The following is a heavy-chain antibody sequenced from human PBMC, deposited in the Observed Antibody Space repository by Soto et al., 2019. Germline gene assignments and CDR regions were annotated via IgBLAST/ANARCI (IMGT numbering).Heavy chain of an antibody. D-gene: IGHD5-18*01. Sequence: QVQLVQSGAEVKKPGSSVKVSCKASGGTFSSYAISWVRQAPGQGLEWMGGIIPIFGTANYAQKFQGRVNITADESTSNGHMGVRSLRTEDKGVYYCARVREDSYGSGYFDYWGQGTLVTVSS. CDR1: GGTFSSYA. V-gene: IGHV1-69*01. CDR3: ARVREDSYGSGYFDY. J-gene: IGHJ4*02. CDR2: IIPIFGTA.